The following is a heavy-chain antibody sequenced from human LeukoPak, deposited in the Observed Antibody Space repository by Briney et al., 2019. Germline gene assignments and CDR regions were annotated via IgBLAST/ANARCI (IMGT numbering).Heavy chain of an antibody. Sequence: GASVKVSCKASGYTFTGYYMHWVRQAPGQGLEWMGWINPNSGGTSYAQKFQGRVTMTRDTSTSTVYMELSSLRSEDTAVYYCARGPGNTKLRYFDWSTLSSRFDPWGQGTLVTVSS. CDR3: ARGPGNTKLRYFDWSTLSSRFDP. CDR1: GYTFTGYY. J-gene: IGHJ5*02. CDR2: INPNSGGT. V-gene: IGHV1-2*02. D-gene: IGHD3-9*01.